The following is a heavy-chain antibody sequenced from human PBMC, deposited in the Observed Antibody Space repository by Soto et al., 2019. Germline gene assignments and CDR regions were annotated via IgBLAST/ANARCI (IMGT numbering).Heavy chain of an antibody. CDR3: AKDRSSTSCYAFDY. CDR1: GFAFSSYD. J-gene: IGHJ4*02. Sequence: GGSLRLSCAASGFAFSSYDMHWVRQAPGKGLEWMSVISHRGGSKYYADSVKGRFTISRDSSKNTLYLQMNSLRAEDTAVYYCAKDRSSTSCYAFDYWGQGTLVTVSS. D-gene: IGHD2-2*01. V-gene: IGHV3-23*01. CDR2: ISHRGGSK.